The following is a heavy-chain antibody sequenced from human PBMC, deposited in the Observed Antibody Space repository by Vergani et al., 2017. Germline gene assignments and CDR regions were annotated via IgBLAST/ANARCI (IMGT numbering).Heavy chain of an antibody. V-gene: IGHV3-7*01. J-gene: IGHJ4*02. D-gene: IGHD3-9*01. Sequence: EVQLVESGGGLVQPGGSLRLSCAASGFTFSSYWMSWVRQAPGKGLEWVANIKQDGSEKYYVDSVKGRFTISRDNAKNSLYLQMNSLRAEDTAVYYCARADRYYVILSAYQYYFDYWGQGTLVTVSS. CDR2: IKQDGSEK. CDR3: ARADRYYVILSAYQYYFDY. CDR1: GFTFSSYW.